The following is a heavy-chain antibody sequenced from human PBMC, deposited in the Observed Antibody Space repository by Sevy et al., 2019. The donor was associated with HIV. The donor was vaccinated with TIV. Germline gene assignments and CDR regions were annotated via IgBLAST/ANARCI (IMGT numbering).Heavy chain of an antibody. CDR2: ISGSGGIA. CDR1: GFTFSNYA. Sequence: GGSLRLSCAASGFTFSNYAMAWVRQAPGKGQEWVSLISGSGGIAYYADSVKGRFPISKDHSKNTLHLQMHSLRAEDTAVYYCAGGGPRGRSGGWRGLDVWGQGTTVTVSS. CDR3: AGGGPRGRSGGWRGLDV. J-gene: IGHJ6*02. V-gene: IGHV3-23*01. D-gene: IGHD6-19*01.